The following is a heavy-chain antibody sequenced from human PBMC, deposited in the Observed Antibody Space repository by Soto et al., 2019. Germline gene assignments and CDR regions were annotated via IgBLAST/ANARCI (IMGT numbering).Heavy chain of an antibody. J-gene: IGHJ4*02. CDR1: GFAFDDYV. D-gene: IGHD1-7*01. CDR2: ITWNGGTI. CDR3: SREGGNTGTSDY. V-gene: IGHV3-9*01. Sequence: EVQLVESGGGLVQPGRSLRLSCAASGFAFDDYVMHWVRQPPGRGLEWVSGITWNGGTIRYVDSVKGRFTISRDNAENSLYLQMNSLRPEDTAVYYCSREGGNTGTSDYWGQGTLVTVSS.